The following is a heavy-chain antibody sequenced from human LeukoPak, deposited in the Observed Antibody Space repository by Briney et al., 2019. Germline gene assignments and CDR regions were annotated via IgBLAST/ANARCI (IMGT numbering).Heavy chain of an antibody. J-gene: IGHJ1*01. CDR1: GFTVNSSS. CDR2: IYSGGST. V-gene: IGHV3-53*01. CDR3: AREGLWFWESEL. Sequence: GGSLRLSCADPGFTVNSSSINCVRQAPGKGLEWVSVIYSGGSTYYADSVKGRFTISRDNSKNTLYLQMNSLRAEDTAVYYCAREGLWFWESELGGQGTLVTVSS. D-gene: IGHD3-10*01.